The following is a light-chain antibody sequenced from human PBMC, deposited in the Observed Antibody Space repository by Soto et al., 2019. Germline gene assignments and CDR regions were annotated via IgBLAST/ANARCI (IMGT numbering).Light chain of an antibody. CDR3: QQFYRSPFA. CDR1: QSVSNY. V-gene: IGKV4-1*01. CDR2: WAS. Sequence: DIVMTQSPDSLAVSLGERATINCKSSQSVSNYLTWYQKKPGQPPKLLIYWASARESGVPDRFSGSGSGTDFTLTISSLQADDVAVYYCQQFYRSPFAFGPGTKVEIK. J-gene: IGKJ3*01.